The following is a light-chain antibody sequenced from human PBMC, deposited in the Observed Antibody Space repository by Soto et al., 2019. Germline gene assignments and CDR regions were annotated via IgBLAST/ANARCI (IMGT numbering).Light chain of an antibody. CDR1: SSDVGSYDL. Sequence: QSVLTQPASVSGSPGQSIAISCTGTSSDVGSYDLVSWYQQHPGKAPKLMIYEVTKRPSGVSSRFSGSKSGNTASLTISGLQAEDDTDYYCCSSAGGGTYVFGNGTKVX. CDR2: EVT. CDR3: CSSAGGGTYV. J-gene: IGLJ1*01. V-gene: IGLV2-23*02.